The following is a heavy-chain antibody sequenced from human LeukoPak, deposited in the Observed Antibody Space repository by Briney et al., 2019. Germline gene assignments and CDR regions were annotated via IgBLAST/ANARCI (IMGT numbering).Heavy chain of an antibody. V-gene: IGHV3-11*01. CDR3: ARDPVIGATSKRVHGGLDY. CDR1: GFPFSDYF. J-gene: IGHJ4*02. D-gene: IGHD2-21*01. CDR2: ISGSGYVI. Sequence: KPGGSLRLSCAASGFPFSDYFMNWVRQTPERGLEWLAYISGSGYVIDYADSVKGRFIISRDNAKNSLYLQVHCLRAEDTAVYYCARDPVIGATSKRVHGGLDYWGQGTLVTVSS.